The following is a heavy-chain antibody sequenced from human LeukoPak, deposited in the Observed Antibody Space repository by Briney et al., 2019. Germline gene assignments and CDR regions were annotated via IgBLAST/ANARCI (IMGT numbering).Heavy chain of an antibody. V-gene: IGHV3-23*01. D-gene: IGHD2-21*02. CDR1: GFTFSSYA. J-gene: IGHJ3*02. CDR2: ISGSGGST. Sequence: GGSLRLSCAASGFTFSSYAMSWVRQAPGKGLEWVSAISGSGGSTYYADSVKGRFTISRDNAKNSLYLQMNSLRAEDTAVYYCARVTADAFDIWGQGTMVTVSS. CDR3: ARVTADAFDI.